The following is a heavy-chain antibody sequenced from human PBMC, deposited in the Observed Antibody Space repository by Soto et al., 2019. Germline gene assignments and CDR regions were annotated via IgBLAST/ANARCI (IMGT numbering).Heavy chain of an antibody. D-gene: IGHD3-22*01. CDR2: IKSKTDGGTT. Sequence: GSLRLSCTASGFTFSNAWMNWVRQAPGKGLEWVGRIKSKTDGGTTDYAAPVKGRFTISRDDSKNTLYLQMNSLKTEDTAVYYCTTVPSVYYDSSGPFYYFDYWGQGTLVTVSS. CDR1: GFTFSNAW. V-gene: IGHV3-15*07. CDR3: TTVPSVYYDSSGPFYYFDY. J-gene: IGHJ4*02.